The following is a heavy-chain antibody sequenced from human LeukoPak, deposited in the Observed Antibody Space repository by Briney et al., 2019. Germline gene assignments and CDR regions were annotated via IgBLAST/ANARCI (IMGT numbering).Heavy chain of an antibody. D-gene: IGHD3-22*01. Sequence: ASVNVSCKACGYTFTGYYMHWVRQAPGKGLEWMGRINRKSGGTKYAQEFQGRVTMTRDTSINTAYMELSRVRSDDTAVYYCAISTSPYVIEVWTNGPLDYWGQGTLVTVSS. CDR3: AISTSPYVIEVWTNGPLDY. CDR1: GYTFTGYY. V-gene: IGHV1-2*06. J-gene: IGHJ4*02. CDR2: INRKSGGT.